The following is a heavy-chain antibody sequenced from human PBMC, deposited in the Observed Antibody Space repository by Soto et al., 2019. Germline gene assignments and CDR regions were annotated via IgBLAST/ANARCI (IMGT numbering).Heavy chain of an antibody. CDR3: AKGGWLDC. CDR2: FSGSGGST. V-gene: IGHV3-23*01. D-gene: IGHD6-19*01. J-gene: IGHJ4*02. Sequence: EVQLLESGGALVQPGGSLRLSFAASGFSFSTYAMSWVRQAPGKGLEWVSVFSGSGGSTYYADSVKGRFTISRDNSKDTLYLQMNTLRAEDTAIYYCAKGGWLDCWGQGTLVTVSS. CDR1: GFSFSTYA.